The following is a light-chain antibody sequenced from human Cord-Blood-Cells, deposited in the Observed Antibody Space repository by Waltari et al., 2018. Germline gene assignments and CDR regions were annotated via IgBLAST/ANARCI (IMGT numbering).Light chain of an antibody. J-gene: IGKJ4*01. CDR2: GAS. CDR1: QSVSSN. CDR3: QQYNNWPLT. Sequence: EIVMTQSPATLSVSQGERATLSCRASQSVSSNLAWYQQKPGQAPRLLIYGASTRATGIPARFSCSGSGTEFTLTISSLQSEDFAVYYCQQYNNWPLTFGGGTKVEIK. V-gene: IGKV3-15*01.